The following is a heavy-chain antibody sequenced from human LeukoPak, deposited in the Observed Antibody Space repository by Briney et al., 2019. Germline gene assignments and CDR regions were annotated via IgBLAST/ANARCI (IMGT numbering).Heavy chain of an antibody. CDR3: ARASVLRYFDWSAPDAFDI. V-gene: IGHV3-74*01. J-gene: IGHJ3*02. Sequence: GGSLRLSCAASGFTFSSYWMHWVRQAPGKGLVWVSRINSDGSSTTYADSVKGRFTISRDNSKNTLYLQMNSLRAEDTAVYYCARASVLRYFDWSAPDAFDIWGQGTMVTVSS. CDR2: INSDGSST. D-gene: IGHD3-9*01. CDR1: GFTFSSYW.